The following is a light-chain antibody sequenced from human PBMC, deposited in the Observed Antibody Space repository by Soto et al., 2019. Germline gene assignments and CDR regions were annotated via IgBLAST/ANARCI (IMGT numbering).Light chain of an antibody. Sequence: QSVLTQPPSASWTPGQRVTISCSGSSSNIGINYVYWYQQLPGTAPKLLIYRNNQRPSGVPDRFSGSKSGTSASLAISGLRSEDEADYYCATWDDSLSGYVFGTGTKVTVL. J-gene: IGLJ1*01. V-gene: IGLV1-47*01. CDR1: SSNIGINY. CDR3: ATWDDSLSGYV. CDR2: RNN.